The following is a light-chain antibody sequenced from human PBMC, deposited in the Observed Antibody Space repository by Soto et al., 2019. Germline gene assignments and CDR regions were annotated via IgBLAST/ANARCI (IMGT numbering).Light chain of an antibody. CDR3: QHYNSYSEA. CDR1: QNIYSY. Sequence: DIQMTQSPSSLSASVGDRVTITCRASQNIYSYLNWYQQQPGKAPKLLIYKASTLKSGVPSRFSGSGSGTEFTLTISSLQPDDFATYYCQHYNSYSEAFGQGTKVDI. CDR2: KAS. J-gene: IGKJ1*01. V-gene: IGKV1-5*03.